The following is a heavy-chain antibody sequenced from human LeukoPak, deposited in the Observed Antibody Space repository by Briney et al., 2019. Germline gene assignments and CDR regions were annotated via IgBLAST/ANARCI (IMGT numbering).Heavy chain of an antibody. CDR3: ARFLRAGTTITTGRDYFDY. Sequence: ASVKVSCKTSGYTFTNYGVSWVRQARGQGLEWMGRISTYNGDTNYPQKLQGRVTMTADTSTSTAYMELRSLRSGDTAVYFCARFLRAGTTITTGRDYFDYWGQGTLVTVSS. CDR2: ISTYNGDT. V-gene: IGHV1-18*01. CDR1: GYTFTNYG. J-gene: IGHJ4*02. D-gene: IGHD4-11*01.